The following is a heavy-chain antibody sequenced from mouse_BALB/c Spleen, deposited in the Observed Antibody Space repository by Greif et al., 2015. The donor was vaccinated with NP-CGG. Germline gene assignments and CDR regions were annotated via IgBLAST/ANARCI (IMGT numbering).Heavy chain of an antibody. CDR2: IDPENGNT. Sequence: VQLQQSGAELVRPGALVKLSRKASGFNIKDYYMHWVKQRPEQGLEWIGWIDPENGNTIYDPKFQGKASITADTSSNTAYLQLSSLTSEDTAVYYCARGGFAYWGQGTLVTVSA. CDR3: ARGGFAY. V-gene: IGHV14-1*02. J-gene: IGHJ3*01. CDR1: GFNIKDYY.